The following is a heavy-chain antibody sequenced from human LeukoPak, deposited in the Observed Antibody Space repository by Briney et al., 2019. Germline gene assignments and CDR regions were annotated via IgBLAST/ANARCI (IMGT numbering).Heavy chain of an antibody. Sequence: PGGSLRLSCAASGFTFSSYAMSWVRQAPGKGLEWVGRIKSKTDGGTTDYAAPVKGRFTISRDDSKNTLYLQMNSLKTEDTAVYYCTTGGGGYCSGGSCYYLDYWGQGTLVTVSS. CDR2: IKSKTDGGTT. CDR1: GFTFSSYA. CDR3: TTGGGGYCSGGSCYYLDY. J-gene: IGHJ4*02. D-gene: IGHD2-15*01. V-gene: IGHV3-15*01.